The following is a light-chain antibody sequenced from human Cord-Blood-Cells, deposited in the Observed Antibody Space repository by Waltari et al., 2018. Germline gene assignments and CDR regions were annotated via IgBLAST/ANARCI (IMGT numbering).Light chain of an antibody. CDR3: QQYYSYPST. CDR2: AAS. V-gene: IGKV1-8*01. J-gene: IGKJ5*01. CDR1: QGISSY. Sequence: AIRITQSPSSLSASTGDRVTITCRASQGISSYLAWYQQKPGKAPKLIIYAASTLESGVPARFSGSGSGTDFTRTISCLQSEDFATYCCQQYYSYPSTFGQGTRLEIK.